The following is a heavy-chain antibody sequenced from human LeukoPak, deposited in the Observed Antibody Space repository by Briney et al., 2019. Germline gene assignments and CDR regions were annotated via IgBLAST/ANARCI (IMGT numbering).Heavy chain of an antibody. CDR2: INPSAGNT. V-gene: IGHV1-46*01. CDR1: GYTFTTYH. CDR3: VREASGGYFDY. J-gene: IGHJ4*02. Sequence: ASVKVSCKASGYTFTTYHMNWVRQAPGQGLEWMGTINPSAGNTNYAQSFQGRVTMTRDTSTSTVYMELTSLTSEDTAVYYRVREASGGYFDYWGQGTQVTVSS. D-gene: IGHD3-16*01.